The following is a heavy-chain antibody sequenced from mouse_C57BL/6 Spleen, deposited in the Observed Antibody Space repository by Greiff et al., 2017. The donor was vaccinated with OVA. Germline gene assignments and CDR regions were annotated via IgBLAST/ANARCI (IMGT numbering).Heavy chain of an antibody. V-gene: IGHV1-18*01. CDR2: INPNNGGT. D-gene: IGHD1-1*01. CDR3: ARGFTTVVAPWAMDY. J-gene: IGHJ4*01. CDR1: GYTFTDYN. Sequence: VQLQQSGPELVKPGASVKIPCKASGYTFTDYNMDWVKQSHGKSLEWIGDINPNNGGTIYNQKFKGKATLTVDKSSSTAYMELRSLTSEDTAVYYCARGFTTVVAPWAMDYWGQGTSVTVSS.